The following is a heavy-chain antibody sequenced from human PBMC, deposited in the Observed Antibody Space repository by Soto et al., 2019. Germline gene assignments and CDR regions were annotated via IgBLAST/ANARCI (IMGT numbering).Heavy chain of an antibody. CDR3: ARLRYCSSTSCYTPFDT. Sequence: PGESLKISCKGSGYSFTSYWIGWVRQMPGKGLEWMGIIYPGDSDTRYSPSFQGQVTISADKSISTAYLQWSSLKASDTAMYYCARLRYCSSTSCYTPFDTWGQGTMVTVSS. CDR1: GYSFTSYW. D-gene: IGHD2-2*02. CDR2: IYPGDSDT. J-gene: IGHJ3*02. V-gene: IGHV5-51*01.